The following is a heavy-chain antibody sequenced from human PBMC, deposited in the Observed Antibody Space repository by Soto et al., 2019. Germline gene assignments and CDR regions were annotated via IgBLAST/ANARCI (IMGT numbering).Heavy chain of an antibody. J-gene: IGHJ2*01. V-gene: IGHV3-23*01. CDR3: AKDYRKQWLGWYFDL. Sequence: EVQVLESGGGLVQPGGSLRLSCAASGFTFSSYAMTWVRQAPGKGLEWVSSISGSGGTKYYADSVKGRFTISRDNSKNTLYLQMNSLRAEDTALYYCAKDYRKQWLGWYFDLWGRGTLVTVSS. D-gene: IGHD6-19*01. CDR2: ISGSGGTK. CDR1: GFTFSSYA.